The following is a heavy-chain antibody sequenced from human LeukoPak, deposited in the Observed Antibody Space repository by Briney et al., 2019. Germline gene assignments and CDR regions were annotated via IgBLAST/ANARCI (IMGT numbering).Heavy chain of an antibody. CDR3: ARDIAAAGLFFDY. V-gene: IGHV3-7*01. Sequence: PGGSLRLSCAASGFTFSSYWMSWARQAPGTGLEWVANMKYDGSEKDYVDSVKGRFTISRDNAKNSLYLQMNSLRAEDTAVYYCARDIAAAGLFFDYWGQGTLVTVSS. CDR2: MKYDGSEK. D-gene: IGHD6-13*01. CDR1: GFTFSSYW. J-gene: IGHJ4*02.